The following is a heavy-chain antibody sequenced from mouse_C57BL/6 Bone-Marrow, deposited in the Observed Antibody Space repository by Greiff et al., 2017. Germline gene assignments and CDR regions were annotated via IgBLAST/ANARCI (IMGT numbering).Heavy chain of an antibody. CDR3: ARRGYYGSSPSY. Sequence: EVQRVESGGDLVKPGGSLKLSCAASGFTFSSYGMSWVRQTPDKRLEWVATISSGGSYTYYPDSVKGRFTISGDNAKNTLYLQMSSLKSEDTAMYYCARRGYYGSSPSYWGQGTLVTVSA. CDR1: GFTFSSYG. D-gene: IGHD1-1*01. J-gene: IGHJ3*01. V-gene: IGHV5-6*01. CDR2: ISSGGSYT.